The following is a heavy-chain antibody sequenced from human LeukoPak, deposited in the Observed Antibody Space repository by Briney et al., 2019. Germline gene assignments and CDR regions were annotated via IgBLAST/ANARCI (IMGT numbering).Heavy chain of an antibody. D-gene: IGHD6-19*01. CDR1: GGTFSSYA. CDR2: IIPIFGTA. J-gene: IGHJ6*03. Sequence: GASVKVSCKASGGTFSSYAISWVRQASGQGLEWMGGIIPIFGTANYAQKFQGRVTITADKSTSTAYMELSSLRSEDTAVYYCAREGSGWYPPRYYYMDVWGKGTTVTVSS. V-gene: IGHV1-69*06. CDR3: AREGSGWYPPRYYYMDV.